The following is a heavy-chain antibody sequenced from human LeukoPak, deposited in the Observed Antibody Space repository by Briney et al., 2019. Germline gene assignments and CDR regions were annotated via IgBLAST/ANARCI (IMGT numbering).Heavy chain of an antibody. J-gene: IGHJ5*02. V-gene: IGHV4-59*01. CDR2: IHYTGST. Sequence: SKTLSLTCTVSGGSITSSYWSWIRQSPGKGLEWFGYIHYTGSTDYNPSLKSRVTMLIDTSKNQFSLKLSSVTAADTAVYCCARGRYSAGDNWFDPWGQGTLVTVSS. CDR1: GGSITSSY. CDR3: ARGRYSAGDNWFDP. D-gene: IGHD3-9*01.